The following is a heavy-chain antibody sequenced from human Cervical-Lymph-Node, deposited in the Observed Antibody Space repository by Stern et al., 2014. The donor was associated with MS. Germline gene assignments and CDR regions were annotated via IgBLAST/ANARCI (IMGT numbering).Heavy chain of an antibody. V-gene: IGHV7-4-1*02. CDR1: GYTFTSYA. CDR2: INTNTGTP. CDR3: ARLSSGVYSSNWGSDY. J-gene: IGHJ4*02. D-gene: IGHD6-13*01. Sequence: QVQLVQSGSELKKPGASVKVSCKASGYTFTSYAMNWVRQATGQGLEWMGWINTNTGTPTYAQGFTGRFVFSLDTSVNTAYLQISSLKAEDTAVYYCARLSSGVYSSNWGSDYWGQGTLVTVSS.